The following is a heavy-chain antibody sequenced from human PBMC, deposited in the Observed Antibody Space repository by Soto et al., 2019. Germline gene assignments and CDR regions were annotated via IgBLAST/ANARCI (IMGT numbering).Heavy chain of an antibody. CDR1: GDSISSSNYY. J-gene: IGHJ4*02. CDR3: ARLRRGVYYFDY. D-gene: IGHD3-10*01. Sequence: SETLSLTCTVSGDSISSSNYYWGWIRPPTGEAVEWIGNIYYGGSTYYNPSLKSRVTISVDTSKNQFSLNLSSVTAADTAVYYCARLRRGVYYFDYWGQGTLVTVSS. CDR2: IYYGGST. V-gene: IGHV4-39*01.